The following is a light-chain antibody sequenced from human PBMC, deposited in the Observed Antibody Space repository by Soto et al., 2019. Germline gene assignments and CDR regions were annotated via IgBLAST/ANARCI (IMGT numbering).Light chain of an antibody. CDR3: QQTYSSPWT. J-gene: IGKJ1*01. CDR1: QTISTY. Sequence: DIQMTQSPSSLSASIGDRVTITCRASQTISTYLNWYQQQPGKAPKLLIYAAATLQIGVPSRLTGSGSGTAFTLTIRSLQPEDFAIYCCQQTYSSPWTFGQGTTVEIK. V-gene: IGKV1-39*01. CDR2: AAA.